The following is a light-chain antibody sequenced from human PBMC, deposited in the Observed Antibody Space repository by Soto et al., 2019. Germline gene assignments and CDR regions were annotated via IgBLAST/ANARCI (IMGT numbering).Light chain of an antibody. J-gene: IGKJ4*01. Sequence: EIVMTQSPATLSVSPGERVTLSCRASQNINSNLAWYQHKPGQAPRLLIYGASARATGIPGRFSGSGSGTEVPLTITSLQSEDFAVYYWSQYNHWLLTFGGGTKVEIK. CDR2: GAS. CDR3: SQYNHWLLT. CDR1: QNINSN. V-gene: IGKV3-15*01.